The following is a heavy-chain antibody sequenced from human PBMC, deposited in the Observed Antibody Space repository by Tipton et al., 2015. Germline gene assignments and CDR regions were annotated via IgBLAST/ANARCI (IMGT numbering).Heavy chain of an antibody. J-gene: IGHJ5*02. Sequence: TLSLTCAVSAYSISSDYYWGWIRQPPGKGLEWIGSISHSGNTYYNPSLRSRVSLSIDTSSNQFSLSPTSVTAADTALYYCARHVFIQGSWYQWFDPWGQGTLVTVS. CDR2: ISHSGNT. D-gene: IGHD6-13*01. CDR3: ARHVFIQGSWYQWFDP. CDR1: AYSISSDYY. V-gene: IGHV4-38-2*01.